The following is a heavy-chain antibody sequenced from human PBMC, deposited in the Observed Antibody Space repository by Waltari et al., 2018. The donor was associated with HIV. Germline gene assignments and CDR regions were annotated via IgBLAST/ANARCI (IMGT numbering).Heavy chain of an antibody. V-gene: IGHV3-21*01. CDR3: GWVPAATHGMDV. J-gene: IGHJ6*02. CDR1: KFPFGIYT. CDR2: FTSRDDRS. D-gene: IGHD6-13*01. Sequence: EVHLVVSGGGMVKPGESLGVSCEVSKFPFGIYTVNWVRQAPGKGLEWVSSFTSRDDRSHYLEPVKGRFSVSRDNAKNTLFLQMNSLRGEDTAVYYCGWVPAATHGMDVWGRGTTVIVSS.